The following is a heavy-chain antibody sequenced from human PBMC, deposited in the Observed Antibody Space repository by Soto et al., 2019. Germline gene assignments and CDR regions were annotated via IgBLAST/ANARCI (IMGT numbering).Heavy chain of an antibody. Sequence: SVKVSCKASGGTFRTYSITWVRQAPGQGLEWMGKIIPILDMANYAQKFQGRVTITGDKSTSIAYMELNSLRSEDTAVYYCARGPVVVVPDDMFTRHNWFDPWGQGTRVTVSS. CDR3: ARGPVVVVPDDMFTRHNWFDP. V-gene: IGHV1-69*02. CDR2: IIPILDMA. J-gene: IGHJ5*02. D-gene: IGHD2-2*01. CDR1: GGTFRTYS.